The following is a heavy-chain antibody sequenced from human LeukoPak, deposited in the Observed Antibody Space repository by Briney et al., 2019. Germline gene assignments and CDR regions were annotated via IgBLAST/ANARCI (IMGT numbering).Heavy chain of an antibody. J-gene: IGHJ4*02. V-gene: IGHV3-30*02. Sequence: GGTLRLSCAASGFTFSSYGMSWVRQAPGKGLEWVAFIRFDGSNKIYADSVKGRFTISRDNSYNTVYLQMTGLRAEDTAVYYCAKDGESGIQWTQGYFDYWGQGTLVTVSS. CDR3: AKDGESGIQWTQGYFDY. CDR1: GFTFSSYG. D-gene: IGHD1-1*01. CDR2: IRFDGSNK.